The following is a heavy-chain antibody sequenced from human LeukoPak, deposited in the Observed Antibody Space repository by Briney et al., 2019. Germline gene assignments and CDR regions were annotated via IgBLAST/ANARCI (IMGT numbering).Heavy chain of an antibody. J-gene: IGHJ4*02. CDR3: ARGTTAVAFLDS. Sequence: ASVKVSCKASGYTFNSYDINWVRQAPGQGLEWMGWMNPNSGNTGYAQKFQGRVTMTRNTSASTAYMELSSLRSEDTAVFYCARGTTAVAFLDSWGQGTLVTVSS. CDR2: MNPNSGNT. D-gene: IGHD6-19*01. V-gene: IGHV1-8*01. CDR1: GYTFNSYD.